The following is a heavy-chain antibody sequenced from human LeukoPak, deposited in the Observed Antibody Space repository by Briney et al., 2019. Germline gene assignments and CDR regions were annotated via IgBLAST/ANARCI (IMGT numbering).Heavy chain of an antibody. J-gene: IGHJ5*02. V-gene: IGHV3-48*01. CDR2: ISSASNTI. Sequence: GGSLRLSCAASGFTFSIYSMIWLRQAPGKELEGVSYISSASNTIYYADYVKGRFTISRDNAKNSLYLQMNSLRAEDTAMYYCARDGWFGDYNWFDPWGQGTLVTVSS. CDR3: ARDGWFGDYNWFDP. D-gene: IGHD3-10*01. CDR1: GFTFSIYS.